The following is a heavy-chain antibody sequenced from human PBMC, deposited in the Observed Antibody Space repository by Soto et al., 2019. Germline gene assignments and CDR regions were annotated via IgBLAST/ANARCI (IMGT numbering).Heavy chain of an antibody. Sequence: QTRSLTCTISGDSVSSNSSAWNCIRQYPSRGLEWLGRTYYRSKWYNDYAVSVKSRITINPDTSKNQFSLQLNSVTPEDTAIYYCAKCGSSSSCSPTGFDPWGQGTLVTGSS. CDR1: GDSVSSNSSA. D-gene: IGHD2-2*01. CDR3: AKCGSSSSCSPTGFDP. V-gene: IGHV6-1*01. J-gene: IGHJ5*02. CDR2: TYYRSKWYN.